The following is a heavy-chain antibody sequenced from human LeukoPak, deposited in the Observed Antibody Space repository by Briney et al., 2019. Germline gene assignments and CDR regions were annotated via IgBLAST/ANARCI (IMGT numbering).Heavy chain of an antibody. D-gene: IGHD6-6*01. CDR2: IIPILGIA. Sequence: APVKVSCKASGGTFSSYTISWVRQAPGQGLEWMGWIIPILGIANYAQKFQGRVTITADKSTSTAYMELSSLRSEDTAVYYCSSSHQVYYYYYGMDVWGQGTTVTVSS. J-gene: IGHJ6*02. V-gene: IGHV1-69*02. CDR3: SSSHQVYYYYYGMDV. CDR1: GGTFSSYT.